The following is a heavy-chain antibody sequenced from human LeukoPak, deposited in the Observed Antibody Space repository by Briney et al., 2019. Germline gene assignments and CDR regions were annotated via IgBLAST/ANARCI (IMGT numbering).Heavy chain of an antibody. J-gene: IGHJ6*03. CDR1: GHTFTSYD. V-gene: IGHV1-8*01. CDR3: ARSHDRERLRVTMDV. CDR2: MNPKSGNT. Sequence: GASVKVSCKASGHTFTSYDINWVRQATGQGLEWMGWMNPKSGNTGYAQKFQGRVTMTRDTSISTVYMELSSLRSEDTAVYYCARSHDRERLRVTMDVWGKGTTVTVSS. D-gene: IGHD6-25*01.